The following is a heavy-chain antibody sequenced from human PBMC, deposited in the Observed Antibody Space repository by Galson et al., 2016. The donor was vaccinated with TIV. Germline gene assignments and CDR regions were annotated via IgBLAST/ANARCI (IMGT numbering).Heavy chain of an antibody. CDR2: NYFSGRT. Sequence: QVQLQESGPGLVKPSETLSLTCPVSGGSMSSYYWSWIRQRPGKGLEWMGSNYFSGRTTYNPSLKRRVTISVDTSKNQFSLRLPSVTAAYTAMYFCARFGRAYYYMADYWGQGTLVTVAS. J-gene: IGHJ4*02. CDR3: ARFGRAYYYMADY. V-gene: IGHV4-59*01. CDR1: GGSMSSYY. D-gene: IGHD3-22*01.